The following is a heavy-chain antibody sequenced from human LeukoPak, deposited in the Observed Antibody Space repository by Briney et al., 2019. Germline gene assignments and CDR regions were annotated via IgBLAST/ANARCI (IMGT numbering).Heavy chain of an antibody. CDR2: ISPDGRNI. Sequence: GGSLRLSCAASVFTLIYYWMKWVRQVPGKGPVWVSHISPDGRNIAYADSVKGRFTISRDSAKNTLYLQMNSLRVEDTDVYYCVRDAAGTTPYDCWGQGSLVTVSS. CDR1: VFTLIYYW. V-gene: IGHV3-74*01. CDR3: VRDAAGTTPYDC. J-gene: IGHJ4*02. D-gene: IGHD1-7*01.